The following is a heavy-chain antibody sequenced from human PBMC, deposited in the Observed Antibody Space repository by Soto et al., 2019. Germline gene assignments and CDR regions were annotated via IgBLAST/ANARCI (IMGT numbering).Heavy chain of an antibody. V-gene: IGHV1-3*01. D-gene: IGHD3-22*01. CDR3: ARSYYDSSGYYYEGYYYYGMDV. Sequence: ASVKVSCKASGYTFTSYAMHWVRQAPGQRLEWMGWINAGNGNTTYSQKFQGRVTITRDTSASTSYMDLSSLRSEDTAVYYCARSYYDSSGYYYEGYYYYGMDVWGQGTTVTVSS. CDR2: INAGNGNT. J-gene: IGHJ6*02. CDR1: GYTFTSYA.